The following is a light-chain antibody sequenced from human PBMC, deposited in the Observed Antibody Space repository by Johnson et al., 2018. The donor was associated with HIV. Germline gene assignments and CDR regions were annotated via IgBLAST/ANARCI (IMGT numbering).Light chain of an antibody. V-gene: IGLV1-51*02. CDR2: ENN. J-gene: IGLJ1*01. CDR1: SSNIGNNY. Sequence: QSVLTQPPSVSAAPGQKVTISCSGSSSNIGNNYVSWYQQFPGTAPKLLIYENNKRPSGIPDRFSGSKSGTSATLGITGLQTGDEADYCCATWDRSLSTYVCGSGPKVTVL. CDR3: ATWDRSLSTYV.